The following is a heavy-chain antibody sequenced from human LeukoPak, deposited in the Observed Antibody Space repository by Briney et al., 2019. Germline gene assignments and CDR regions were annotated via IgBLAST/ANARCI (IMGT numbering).Heavy chain of an antibody. D-gene: IGHD5-18*01. J-gene: IGHJ4*02. CDR3: ARRFGPWIRSFDY. CDR2: FYYSAIT. CDR1: GGAISSNSYY. V-gene: IGHV4-39*01. Sequence: SETLSLTCTVSGGAISSNSYYWVWIRQPPRKGLEWIGSFYYSAITYYNPSLKSRVTISVDTSKNQFSLKLSSVTAADTAVYYCARRFGPWIRSFDYWGQGTLVTVSS.